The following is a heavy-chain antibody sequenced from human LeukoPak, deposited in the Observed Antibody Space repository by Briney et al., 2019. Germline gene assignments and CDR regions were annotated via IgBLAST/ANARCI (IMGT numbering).Heavy chain of an antibody. J-gene: IGHJ3*01. CDR2: IYYSGST. CDR3: ARAEDVWAAFDV. CDR1: GGSISSYY. D-gene: IGHD3-16*01. V-gene: IGHV4-59*01. Sequence: PSETLSLTCTVSGGSISSYYWSWIRQPPGKGLEWIGYIYYSGSTNYNPSLKSRVTISVDTSKNQFSLKLSSVTAADTAVYYCARAEDVWAAFDVWGQGTMVTVSS.